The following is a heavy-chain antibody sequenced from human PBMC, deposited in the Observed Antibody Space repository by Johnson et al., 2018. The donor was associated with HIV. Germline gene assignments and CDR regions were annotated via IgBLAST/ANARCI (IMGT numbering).Heavy chain of an antibody. D-gene: IGHD6-13*01. V-gene: IGHV3-11*04. J-gene: IGHJ3*01. CDR1: GFTFSDYY. Sequence: QVQLVESGGGLVKPGGSLRLSCAGSGFTFSDYYMSWIRQAPGKGLEWVSAISGSGGSTYYADPVKGRFTISRDNSKNTLYLQMSSLRAEDTAMDYCARDGESQQLPLGDAFDVWGQGTMVTVSS. CDR3: ARDGESQQLPLGDAFDV. CDR2: ISGSGGST.